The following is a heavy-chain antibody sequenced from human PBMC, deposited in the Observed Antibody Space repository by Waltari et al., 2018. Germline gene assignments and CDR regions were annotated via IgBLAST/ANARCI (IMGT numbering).Heavy chain of an antibody. Sequence: QIQLVQSGGEVKQPGASMRVSCKTSGYIFANFGISWVRQAPGQGLEWMGWINTYNGDTDYAQKFQGRVTMTADTSTTTGYFHVRSPRSDDTAVYYCARRIAIRGVPALDFWGQGTPVTVSS. CDR1: GYIFANFG. J-gene: IGHJ4*02. V-gene: IGHV1-18*01. CDR2: INTYNGDT. CDR3: ARRIAIRGVPALDF. D-gene: IGHD3-10*01.